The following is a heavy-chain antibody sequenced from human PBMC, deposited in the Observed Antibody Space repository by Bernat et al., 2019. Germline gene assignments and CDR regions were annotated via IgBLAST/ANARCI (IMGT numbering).Heavy chain of an antibody. V-gene: IGHV3-23*01. CDR1: GFTFSSYS. CDR3: TTAGFNDY. CDR2: ISGSGATI. J-gene: IGHJ4*02. Sequence: DVQLLESGGGLAQPGGPLRLSCVASGFTFSSYSMSWVRQVPGKGLEWVSIISGSGATIYYADSVKGRFTISRDNSKNTLYLQMNSLRAEDTAVYYCTTAGFNDYWGQGTLVTVSS.